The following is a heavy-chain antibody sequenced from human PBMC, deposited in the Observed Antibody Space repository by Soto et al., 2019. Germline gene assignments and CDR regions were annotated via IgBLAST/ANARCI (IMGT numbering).Heavy chain of an antibody. Sequence: QLQLQESGSGLVKPSQTLSLTCAVSGGSISSGGYSWSWIRQPPGKGLEWIGYIYHSGSTYYNPSLKSRVTISVGRSKNQFSLKLSSVTAADTAVYYCAGSGYYPNSGMDVWGQGTTVTVSS. D-gene: IGHD3-22*01. CDR2: IYHSGST. CDR1: GGSISSGGYS. J-gene: IGHJ6*02. V-gene: IGHV4-30-2*01. CDR3: AGSGYYPNSGMDV.